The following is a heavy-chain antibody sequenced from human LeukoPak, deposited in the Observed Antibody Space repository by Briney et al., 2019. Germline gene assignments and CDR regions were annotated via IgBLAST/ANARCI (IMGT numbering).Heavy chain of an antibody. CDR3: VKVSYDIVVAKNRIPKLSWLDP. CDR2: ISGSGTST. Sequence: PGGSLRLSCVASGFIFSSYAMTWVRQTPGKRLEWVSGISGSGTSTYYAASVRGRFTISRDNSEKTLHLQMNSLRVEDTATYYCVKVSYDIVVAKNRIPKLSWLDPWGQGIMVAVSS. V-gene: IGHV3-23*01. D-gene: IGHD2-21*01. CDR1: GFIFSSYA. J-gene: IGHJ5*02.